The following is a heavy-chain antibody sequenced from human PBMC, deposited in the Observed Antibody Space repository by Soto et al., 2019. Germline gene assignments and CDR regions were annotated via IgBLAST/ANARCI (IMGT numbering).Heavy chain of an antibody. J-gene: IGHJ5*02. Sequence: GASVKVSCKASGGTFSSYAISWVRQAPGQGLEWMGGVIPIFGTANYAQKFQGRVTITADESTSTAYMELSSLRSEDTAVYYCARGGIAAAGTATHWFDPWGQGTLVTVSS. CDR3: ARGGIAAAGTATHWFDP. V-gene: IGHV1-69*13. D-gene: IGHD6-13*01. CDR2: VIPIFGTA. CDR1: GGTFSSYA.